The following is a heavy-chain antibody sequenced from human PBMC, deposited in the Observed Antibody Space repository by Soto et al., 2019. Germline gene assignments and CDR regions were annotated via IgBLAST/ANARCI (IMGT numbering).Heavy chain of an antibody. CDR2: IKQDGSEK. D-gene: IGHD2-2*01. V-gene: IGHV3-7*01. CDR3: VRDSPMLTGAFDI. Sequence: EVQLVESGGGLVQPGGSLRLSCAASGFTFSSYWMSWVRQAPGKGLEWVANIKQDGSEKYYVDSVRGRFTISRDNAKNSLYLQMNSLRAEDTAVYYCVRDSPMLTGAFDIWGQGTMVTVSS. CDR1: GFTFSSYW. J-gene: IGHJ3*02.